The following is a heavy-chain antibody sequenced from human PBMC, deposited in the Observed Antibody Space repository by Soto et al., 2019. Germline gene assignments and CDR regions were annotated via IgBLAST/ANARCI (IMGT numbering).Heavy chain of an antibody. CDR3: ARHRGPAPVY. CDR1: GGSITGYY. CDR2: LFYGGTT. D-gene: IGHD3-10*01. J-gene: IGHJ4*02. V-gene: IGHV4-39*01. Sequence: QVQLQESGPGLVKPSETLSLTCTASGGSITGYYWPWIRQPPGKGLEWVGGLFYGGTTDYNPSLKSRLTMSLDTSKNHFSLKLRSVTAADTAVYYCARHRGPAPVYWGQGTLVTASS.